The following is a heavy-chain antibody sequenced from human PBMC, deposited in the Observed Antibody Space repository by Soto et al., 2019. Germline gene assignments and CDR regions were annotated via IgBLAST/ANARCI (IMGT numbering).Heavy chain of an antibody. CDR1: GYTFTSDA. J-gene: IGHJ4*02. D-gene: IGHD5-18*01. CDR3: ARDQGYTSLDY. CDR2: INAGNGNT. V-gene: IGHV1-3*01. Sequence: ASVNGACKASGYTFTSDAMHWVRQAPGQRLEWMGWINAGNGNTKYSQKFQGRVTITRDTSASTAYMELSSLRSEDTAVYYCARDQGYTSLDYWGQGTLVTVSS.